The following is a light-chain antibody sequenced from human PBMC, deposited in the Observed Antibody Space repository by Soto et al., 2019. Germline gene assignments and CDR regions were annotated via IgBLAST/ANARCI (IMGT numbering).Light chain of an antibody. CDR3: QPLNSYPLT. CDR1: QGISSY. J-gene: IGKJ4*01. CDR2: AAS. V-gene: IGKV1-9*01. Sequence: DIQLTQSPSFLSASVGDRVTITCRASQGISSYLAWYQQKPGKAPKLLIYAASTLQSGVPSRFSGSGSGTEFTLTISSLQPEDFATYYCQPLNSYPLTVGGGTKVEIK.